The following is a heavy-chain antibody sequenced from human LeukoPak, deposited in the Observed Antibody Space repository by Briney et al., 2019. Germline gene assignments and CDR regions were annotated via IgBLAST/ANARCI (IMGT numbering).Heavy chain of an antibody. CDR3: ASNGVSYYYYMDV. D-gene: IGHD3-10*01. CDR2: IIPILGTA. V-gene: IGHV1-69*05. J-gene: IGHJ6*03. CDR1: GGTFSSYA. Sequence: SVKVSCKASGGTFSSYAISWVRQAPGQGLEWMGGIIPILGTANYAQKFQGRVTITTDESTSTAYMELSSLRSEDTDVYYCASNGVSYYYYMDVWGKGTTVTVSS.